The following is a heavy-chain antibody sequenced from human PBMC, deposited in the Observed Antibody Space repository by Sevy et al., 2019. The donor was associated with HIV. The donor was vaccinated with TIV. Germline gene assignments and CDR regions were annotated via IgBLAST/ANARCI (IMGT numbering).Heavy chain of an antibody. Sequence: GGYLRLSCAASGFTFSSFFMHWVRQAPGKGLERVATISYDGSNEHYADSVKGRFTISRDNSKNALYLQINSLRAEDAAVYYCAMERLSSNVAEYFQNWGQGTLVTVSS. V-gene: IGHV3-30-3*01. CDR2: ISYDGSNE. CDR3: AMERLSSNVAEYFQN. D-gene: IGHD1-1*01. J-gene: IGHJ1*01. CDR1: GFTFSSFF.